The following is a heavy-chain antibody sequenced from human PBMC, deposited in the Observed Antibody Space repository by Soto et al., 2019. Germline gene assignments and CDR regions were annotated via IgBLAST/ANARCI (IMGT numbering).Heavy chain of an antibody. CDR3: ARGGYTYGYGLDY. CDR2: INPNSGDT. Sequence: QVQLVQSGAEVKKLGASVKVSCKASGYTFTAYYIHWVRQAPGQGLELVGWINPNSGDTNYAQRLQGWVTMTGDTSVSTAYMALTRLRSDDTAVYYCARGGYTYGYGLDYWGQGTLVTVSS. CDR1: GYTFTAYY. D-gene: IGHD5-18*01. J-gene: IGHJ4*02. V-gene: IGHV1-2*04.